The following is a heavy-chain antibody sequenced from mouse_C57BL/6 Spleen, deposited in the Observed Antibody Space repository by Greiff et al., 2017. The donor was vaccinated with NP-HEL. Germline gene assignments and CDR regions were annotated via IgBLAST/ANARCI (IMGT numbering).Heavy chain of an antibody. CDR1: GYTFTNYW. Sequence: QVQLQQSGAELVRPGTSVKMSCKASGYTFTNYWIGWAKQRPGHGLEWIGDIYPGGGYTNYNEKFKGQATLTADKSSSTAYMQVSSLTSEDSSIYYCARHGTSFDYWGQGTTLTVSS. J-gene: IGHJ2*01. V-gene: IGHV1-63*01. D-gene: IGHD1-1*01. CDR3: ARHGTSFDY. CDR2: IYPGGGYT.